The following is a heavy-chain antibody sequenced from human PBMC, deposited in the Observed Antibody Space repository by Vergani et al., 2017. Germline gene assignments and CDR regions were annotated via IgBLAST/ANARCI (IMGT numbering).Heavy chain of an antibody. Sequence: QVQLQESGPGLVKPSETLSLTCAVSGYSISSGYYWGWIRQPPGKGLEWIGSIYHSGSTYYNPSLKRRVTISVDTSKTQFSLKLSSVTAADTAVYYCARHAGQQWLVTYNWFDPWGQGTLVTVSS. CDR2: IYHSGST. CDR1: GYSISSGYY. D-gene: IGHD6-19*01. CDR3: ARHAGQQWLVTYNWFDP. V-gene: IGHV4-38-2*01. J-gene: IGHJ5*02.